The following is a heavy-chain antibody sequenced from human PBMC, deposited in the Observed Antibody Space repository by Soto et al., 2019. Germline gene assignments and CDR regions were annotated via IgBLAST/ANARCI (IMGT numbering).Heavy chain of an antibody. J-gene: IGHJ3*02. V-gene: IGHV1-18*04. CDR2: ISAYNGNT. Sequence: QVQLVQSGAEVKKPGASVKVSCKASGYTFTSYGISWVRQAPGQGLEWMGWISAYNGNTNYAQKLQGRVTMTTDTSTSTAYMELRSLRSDDTAVYYCARDRALITMIVVVPGGAFDIWGQGTMVTVSS. CDR3: ARDRALITMIVVVPGGAFDI. D-gene: IGHD3-22*01. CDR1: GYTFTSYG.